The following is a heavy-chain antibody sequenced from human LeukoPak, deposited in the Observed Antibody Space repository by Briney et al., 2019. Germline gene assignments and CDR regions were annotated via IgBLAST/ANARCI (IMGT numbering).Heavy chain of an antibody. J-gene: IGHJ3*02. CDR2: ISNDGTST. CDR1: GFTFNNYW. V-gene: IGHV3-74*01. D-gene: IGHD4-23*01. Sequence: PGGSLRLSCAGSGFTFNNYWTHWVRQAPGKGLVWVSRISNDGTSTIYADSVRGRFTISRDNAKNTLFLQMNSLRVEDTAVYFCARDYGDNRRAFDIWGQGTMVTVSS. CDR3: ARDYGDNRRAFDI.